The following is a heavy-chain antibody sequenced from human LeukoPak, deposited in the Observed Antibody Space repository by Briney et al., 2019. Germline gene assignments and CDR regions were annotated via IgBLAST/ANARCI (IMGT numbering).Heavy chain of an antibody. D-gene: IGHD4-23*01. J-gene: IGHJ4*02. Sequence: GGSLRLSCAASGFTFSSQVMSWVRQAPGKGLQWVSTLIGNGGSTYYGDSVKGRFTISRDNSRNTLYLQMNSLRAEDTAVYYCARVYRGDDGNTVDYWGQGTLVTVSS. CDR3: ARVYRGDDGNTVDY. CDR1: GFTFSSQV. V-gene: IGHV3-23*01. CDR2: LIGNGGST.